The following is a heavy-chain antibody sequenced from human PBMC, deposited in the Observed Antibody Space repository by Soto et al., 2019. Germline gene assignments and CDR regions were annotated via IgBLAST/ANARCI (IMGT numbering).Heavy chain of an antibody. CDR3: ARHCGIAYSSSRRYTGAWFDP. Sequence: PSETLALTCNVSGGSIAIHNYYGALIRQPPGKGLDWIGSIYYTVSTYYSPSLKSRVTISIDTSKNQFSLSLTSVTASDTAVYYCARHCGIAYSSSRRYTGAWFDPWGQGTLVTVSS. J-gene: IGHJ5*02. CDR1: GGSIAIHNYY. D-gene: IGHD6-13*01. CDR2: IYYTVST. V-gene: IGHV4-39*01.